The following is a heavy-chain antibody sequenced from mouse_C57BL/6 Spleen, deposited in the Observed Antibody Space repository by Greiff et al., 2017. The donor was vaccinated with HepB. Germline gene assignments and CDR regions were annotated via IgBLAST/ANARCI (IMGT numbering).Heavy chain of an antibody. CDR2: IYPGDGDT. J-gene: IGHJ2*01. CDR1: GYAFSSSW. Sequence: VQLQQSGPELVKPGASVKISCKASGYAFSSSWMNWVKQRPGKGLEWIGRIYPGDGDTSYNGKFKGKATLTADKSSSTAYMQLSSLTSEDSAVYFCARYGYYGSIFDYWGKGTTLTVSS. V-gene: IGHV1-82*01. D-gene: IGHD1-2*01. CDR3: ARYGYYGSIFDY.